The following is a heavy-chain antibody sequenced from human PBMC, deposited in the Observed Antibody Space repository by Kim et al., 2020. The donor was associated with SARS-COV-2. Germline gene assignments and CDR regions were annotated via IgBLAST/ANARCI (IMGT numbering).Heavy chain of an antibody. CDR3: ARDDYDYVWGSYRYSFGY. D-gene: IGHD3-16*02. CDR2: IYYSGST. CDR1: GGSISSSSYY. J-gene: IGHJ4*02. V-gene: IGHV4-39*07. Sequence: SETLSLTCTVSGGSISSSSYYWGWIRQPPGKGLEWIGSIYYSGSTYYNPSLKSRVTISVDTSKNQFSLKLSSVTAADTAVYYCARDDYDYVWGSYRYSFGYWGQGTLVTVSS.